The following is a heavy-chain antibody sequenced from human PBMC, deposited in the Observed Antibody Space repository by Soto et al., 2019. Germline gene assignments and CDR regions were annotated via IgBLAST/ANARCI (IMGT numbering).Heavy chain of an antibody. D-gene: IGHD1-7*01. V-gene: IGHV4-31*03. CDR1: GGSISSGGYY. J-gene: IGHJ4*02. CDR3: ARGDLELPFVFDY. Sequence: QVQLQESGPGLVKPSQTLSLTCTVSGGSISSGGYYWSWIRQHPGKGLEWIGYIYYSGSTTYNPSLKSRVTISVDTSKNQFSLKLSSVTAADTAVYYCARGDLELPFVFDYWGQGALVTVSS. CDR2: IYYSGST.